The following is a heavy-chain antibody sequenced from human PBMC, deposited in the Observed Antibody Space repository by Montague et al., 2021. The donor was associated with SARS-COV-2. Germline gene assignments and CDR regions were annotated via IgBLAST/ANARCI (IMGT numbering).Heavy chain of an antibody. Sequence: SETLSLTCTVSGGSISSSSYYWGWIRQPPGKGLEWIGSIYYTGNTCYNPSLKSRVTISVVTSKNHFTLKLSSVTAAETAVYYCARLKRYFDSSGSPSAFDFWGQGTKVTVSS. V-gene: IGHV4-39*02. CDR1: GGSISSSSYY. J-gene: IGHJ3*01. CDR3: ARLKRYFDSSGSPSAFDF. CDR2: IYYTGNT. D-gene: IGHD3-22*01.